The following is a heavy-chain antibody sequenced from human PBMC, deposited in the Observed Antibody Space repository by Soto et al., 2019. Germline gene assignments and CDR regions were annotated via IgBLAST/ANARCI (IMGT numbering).Heavy chain of an antibody. CDR2: TWYDGSHK. J-gene: IGHJ4*02. CDR1: GFIFSSCG. V-gene: IGHV3-33*01. D-gene: IGHD2-2*01. Sequence: QVQLVESGEGVVQPGRSLRLSCAASGFIFSSCGMHWVRQAPGKGLEWVAGTWYDGSHKYYVESVKGRFTISRDNSKNTLYLQMNSLRADDTAVYYCARESPSSYAPDYWGQGTLVTVSS. CDR3: ARESPSSYAPDY.